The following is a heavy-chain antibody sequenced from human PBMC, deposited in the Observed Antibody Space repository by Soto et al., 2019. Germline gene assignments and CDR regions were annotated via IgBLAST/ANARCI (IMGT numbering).Heavy chain of an antibody. CDR1: GFTFSDYY. Sequence: GGSLRLSCAASGFTFSDYYMSWIRQAPGKGLEWVSYISSSSSYTNYVDSVKGRFTISRDNAKNSLYLQMNSLGAEDTAVYYCARTPDCTNGVCSAGFDYWGQGTLVTVSS. D-gene: IGHD2-8*01. CDR2: ISSSSSYT. J-gene: IGHJ4*02. V-gene: IGHV3-11*06. CDR3: ARTPDCTNGVCSAGFDY.